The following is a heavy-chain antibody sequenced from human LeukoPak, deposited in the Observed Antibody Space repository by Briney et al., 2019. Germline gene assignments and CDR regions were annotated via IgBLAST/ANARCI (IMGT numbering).Heavy chain of an antibody. CDR2: ISYDGSNK. CDR3: AKAGNYGGYFAY. CDR1: GFTFSSYG. D-gene: IGHD4-23*01. J-gene: IGHJ4*02. Sequence: GGSLRLSCAASGFTFSSYGMHWVRQAPGKGLEWVAVISYDGSNKYYADSVKGRFSISRDNSKNTLYLQMSSLRAEDTAVYYCAKAGNYGGYFAYWGQGTLVTVSS. V-gene: IGHV3-30*18.